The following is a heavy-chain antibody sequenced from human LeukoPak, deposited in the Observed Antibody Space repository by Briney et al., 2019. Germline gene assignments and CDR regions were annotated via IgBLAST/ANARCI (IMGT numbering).Heavy chain of an antibody. J-gene: IGHJ4*02. Sequence: SETLSLTCTVSGGSISSYYWSWIRQPPGKGLEWIGYIYYSGSTNYNPSLQSRVTISVDTSRNQFSLNLSSVTAADTAVYFCARGPTRQYFDYWGQGTLVTVSS. CDR2: IYYSGST. V-gene: IGHV4-59*01. CDR3: ARGPTRQYFDY. CDR1: GGSISSYY. D-gene: IGHD6-6*01.